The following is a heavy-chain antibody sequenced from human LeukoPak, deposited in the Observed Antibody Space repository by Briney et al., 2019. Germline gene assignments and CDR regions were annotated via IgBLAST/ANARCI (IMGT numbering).Heavy chain of an antibody. CDR3: ARDLSRDNWFDP. Sequence: GSVTVSCKASRCTFTRYYMHWVRQAPGKGLEGMGWINPNSSGTNYAQKFQGRVTMTRDTSITTAYMELSRLRSDDTAVYYCARDLSRDNWFDPWGQGTLVTVSS. CDR2: INPNSSGT. V-gene: IGHV1-2*02. CDR1: RCTFTRYY. J-gene: IGHJ5*02.